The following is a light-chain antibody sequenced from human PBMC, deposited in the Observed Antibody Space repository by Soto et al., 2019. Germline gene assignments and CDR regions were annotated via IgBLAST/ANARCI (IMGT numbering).Light chain of an antibody. Sequence: ENVLTLSPGTLSLSPGERATLSCRASQSVSSSYLAWYQQKPGQAPRLLIYGASSRATGIPDRFSGSGSGTDFTLSISRLEPEDFAVYYCQQYGSSPWTFGQGTKVDI. J-gene: IGKJ1*01. CDR1: QSVSSSY. CDR3: QQYGSSPWT. V-gene: IGKV3-20*01. CDR2: GAS.